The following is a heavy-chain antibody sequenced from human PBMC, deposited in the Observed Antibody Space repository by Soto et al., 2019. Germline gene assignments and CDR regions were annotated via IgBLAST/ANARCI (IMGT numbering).Heavy chain of an antibody. CDR1: GYTFTSYA. CDR3: ARVQGYCSRGSCYHAFHI. J-gene: IGHJ3*02. V-gene: IGHV1-3*01. CDR2: IKAGNGKK. D-gene: IGHD2-15*01. Sequence: ASVKVSCXASGYTFTSYAMHWVRQAPGQRMERMGWIKAGNGKKKYSQKFQRRFTITSATSASTAYMVLTSLRSEDTALYYFARVQGYCSRGSCYHAFHIWGQGTLVT.